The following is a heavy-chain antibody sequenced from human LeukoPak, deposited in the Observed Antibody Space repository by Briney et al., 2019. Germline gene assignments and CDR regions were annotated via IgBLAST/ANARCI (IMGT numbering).Heavy chain of an antibody. CDR2: INHSGST. CDR3: ARVVGATQLDY. V-gene: IGHV4-34*01. CDR1: GGSSSGYY. Sequence: PSETLSLTCAVYGGSSSGYYWSWIRQPPGKGLEWIGEINHSGSTNYNPSLKSRVTISVDTSKNQFSLKLSSVTAADTAVYYCARVVGATQLDYWGQGTLVTVSS. J-gene: IGHJ4*02. D-gene: IGHD1-26*01.